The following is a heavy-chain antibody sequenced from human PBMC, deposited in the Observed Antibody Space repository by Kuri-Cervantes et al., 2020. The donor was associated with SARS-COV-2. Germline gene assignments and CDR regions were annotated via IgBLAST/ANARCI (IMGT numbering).Heavy chain of an antibody. CDR2: IIPILGIA. J-gene: IGHJ6*02. V-gene: IGHV1-69*04. CDR1: GGTFSSYA. CDR3: AREYSSSWYAKPDYYYGMDV. Sequence: SVKVSCKASGGTFSSYAISWVRQAPGQGLEWMGRIIPILGIANYAQKFQGRVTITADKPTSTAYMELSSLRSEDTAVCYCAREYSSSWYAKPDYYYGMDVWGQGTTVTVSS. D-gene: IGHD6-13*01.